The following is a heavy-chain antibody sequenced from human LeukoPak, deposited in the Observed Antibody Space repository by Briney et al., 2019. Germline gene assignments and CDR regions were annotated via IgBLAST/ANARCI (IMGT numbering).Heavy chain of an antibody. CDR2: IYYSGSI. D-gene: IGHD2-2*01. Sequence: PSETLSLTCTVSGGSISSYYWSCIRQPPGKGLEWIGHIYYSGSINYNPSLRSRVTISVDTSKNQFSLKLSSVTAADTAVYYCARGIVVEPAAMSWFDSWGQGTLVTVSS. CDR1: GGSISSYY. V-gene: IGHV4-59*08. J-gene: IGHJ5*01. CDR3: ARGIVVEPAAMSWFDS.